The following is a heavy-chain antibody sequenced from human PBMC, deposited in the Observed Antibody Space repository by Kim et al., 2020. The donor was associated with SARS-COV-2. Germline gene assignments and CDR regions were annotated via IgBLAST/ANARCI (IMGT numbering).Heavy chain of an antibody. V-gene: IGHV4-34*01. CDR3: ARGRAGVVPSPIVGIGPYFEFYAMDI. CDR1: GGSLSGYH. D-gene: IGHD1-26*01. Sequence: SETLSLTCAVYGGSLSGYHWTWIRQAPGKGLEWIGEINHSGSTNCNPSLKSRVTISLDGSKNQFSVNLRCVTAADTDVYYCARGRAGVVPSPIVGIGPYFEFYAMDIWGQGTTVTVSS. CDR2: INHSGST. J-gene: IGHJ6*02.